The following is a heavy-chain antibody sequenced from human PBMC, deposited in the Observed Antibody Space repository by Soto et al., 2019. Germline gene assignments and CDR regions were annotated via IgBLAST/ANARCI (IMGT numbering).Heavy chain of an antibody. J-gene: IGHJ6*03. CDR2: IIPILGIA. Sequence: QVQLVQSGAEVKKPGSSVKVSCKASGGTFSSYTISWVRQAPGQGLEWMGRIIPILGIANYAQKFQGRVTITADKSTSTAYMELSSLRSEDTAVYYCARETYDFWSGFKAKLASYYYYMDVWGKGTTVTVSS. CDR3: ARETYDFWSGFKAKLASYYYYMDV. CDR1: GGTFSSYT. V-gene: IGHV1-69*08. D-gene: IGHD3-3*01.